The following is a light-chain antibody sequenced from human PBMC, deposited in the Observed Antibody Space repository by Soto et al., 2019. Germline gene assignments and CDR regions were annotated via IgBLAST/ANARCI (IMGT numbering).Light chain of an antibody. CDR1: QSISSY. V-gene: IGKV1-39*01. J-gene: IGKJ1*01. CDR3: QQSYSRVT. CDR2: AAS. Sequence: DIQITQTPSCLSASVGEGVTLTCRASQSISSYVSWYQQKPGKAPKLLIYAASRLQSGVPSRFSGSRSGTDFTLTISSLQPEDFATYYCQQSYSRVTFGQGNMVDIK.